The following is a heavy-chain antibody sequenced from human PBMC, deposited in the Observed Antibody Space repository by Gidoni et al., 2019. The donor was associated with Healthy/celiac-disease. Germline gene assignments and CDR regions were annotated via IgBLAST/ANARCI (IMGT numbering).Heavy chain of an antibody. CDR3: ARDPRGYYYGMDV. V-gene: IGHV3-33*01. CDR2: IWYDGSNK. CDR1: GFPFSSYG. Sequence: QVQLVESGGGVVQPGRSLRLSCAASGFPFSSYGMHWVRQAPGKGLEWVAVIWYDGSNKYYADSVKGRFTISRDNSKNTLYLQMNSLRAEDTAVYYCARDPRGYYYGMDVWGQGTTVTVSS. J-gene: IGHJ6*02.